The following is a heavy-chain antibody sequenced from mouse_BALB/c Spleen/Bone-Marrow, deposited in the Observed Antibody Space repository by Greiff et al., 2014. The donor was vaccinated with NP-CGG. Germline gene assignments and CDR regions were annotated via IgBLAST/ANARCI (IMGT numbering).Heavy chain of an antibody. D-gene: IGHD1-2*01. CDR3: ARDSLFRLYYAKDH. CDR1: GYAFVNYW. CDR2: IYPGDGDT. Sequence: QVQLQQSGAELVRPGSSVKISCKVSGYAFVNYWMNWVMQRPGQGLEWIGQIYPGDGDTNYNGKFKGKVTLTADKSSSTAYMQLRSLTSEDFAVYFWARDSLFRLYYAKDHRGQGTSVPGSS. J-gene: IGHJ4*01. V-gene: IGHV1-80*01.